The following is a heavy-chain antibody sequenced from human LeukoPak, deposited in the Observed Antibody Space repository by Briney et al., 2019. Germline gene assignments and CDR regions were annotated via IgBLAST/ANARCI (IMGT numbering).Heavy chain of an antibody. CDR2: ISGSGGST. J-gene: IGHJ4*02. CDR1: GFTFSSYA. V-gene: IGHV3-23*01. Sequence: SGGSLRLSCAASGFTFSSYAMSWVRQAPGKGLEWVSAISGSGGSTYYADSVKGRFTISRDNSKNTLYLQMNSLRAEDTAVYYCAKDLSGSYPNYYFDYWGQGTLVTVSS. CDR3: AKDLSGSYPNYYFDY. D-gene: IGHD1-26*01.